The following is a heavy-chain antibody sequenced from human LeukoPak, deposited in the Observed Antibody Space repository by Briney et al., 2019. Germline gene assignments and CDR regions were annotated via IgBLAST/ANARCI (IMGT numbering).Heavy chain of an antibody. J-gene: IGHJ5*02. CDR2: INSDGSST. V-gene: IGHV3-74*01. Sequence: GGSLRLSCAASGFTFSSYWMHWVRQAPGKGPVWVSRINSDGSSTSYADSVKGRFTISRDNAKNTLYLQMNSLRAEDTAVYYCARGRAVGSNWFDPWGQGTLVTVSS. CDR1: GFTFSSYW. CDR3: ARGRAVGSNWFDP. D-gene: IGHD1-26*01.